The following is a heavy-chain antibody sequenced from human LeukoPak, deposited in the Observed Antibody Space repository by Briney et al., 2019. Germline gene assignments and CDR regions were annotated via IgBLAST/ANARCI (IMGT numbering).Heavy chain of an antibody. V-gene: IGHV3-48*04. J-gene: IGHJ4*02. Sequence: GGSLRLSCAASGFTFSSYSMNWVRQAPGKGLEWVSYISSSSSTIYYADSVKGRFTISRDNAKNSLYLQMNSLRAEDTAVYYCASPRYSYGYDYWGQGTLVTVSS. CDR1: GFTFSSYS. CDR3: ASPRYSYGYDY. D-gene: IGHD5-18*01. CDR2: ISSSSSTI.